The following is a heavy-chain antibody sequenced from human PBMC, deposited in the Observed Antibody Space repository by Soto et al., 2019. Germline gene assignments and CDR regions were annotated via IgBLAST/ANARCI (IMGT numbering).Heavy chain of an antibody. CDR3: ARASRTGSNILFDY. CDR2: IYTSGST. J-gene: IGHJ4*02. D-gene: IGHD2-15*01. CDR1: GGSISSYY. Sequence: PSETLSLTCTVSGGSISSYYWSWIRQPAGKGLEWIGRIYTSGSTNYNPSLKSRVTMSVDTSKNQFSLKLSSVTAADTAVYYCARASRTGSNILFDYWGQGTLVTVSS. V-gene: IGHV4-4*07.